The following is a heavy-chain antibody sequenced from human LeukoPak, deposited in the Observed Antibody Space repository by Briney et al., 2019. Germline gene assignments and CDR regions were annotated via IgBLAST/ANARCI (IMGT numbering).Heavy chain of an antibody. V-gene: IGHV4-59*01. J-gene: IGHJ4*02. CDR3: ARYSGSYVYFDS. D-gene: IGHD1-26*01. CDR2: IHYTGST. CDR1: GGSINSYY. Sequence: KASETLSLTCTVSGGSINSYYWSWIRQPPGKGLECIGYIHYTGSTNYNPSLTSRVSLSIDTSKNKFSLRLSSVTAADTALYFCARYSGSYVYFDSWGQGTLVTVSS.